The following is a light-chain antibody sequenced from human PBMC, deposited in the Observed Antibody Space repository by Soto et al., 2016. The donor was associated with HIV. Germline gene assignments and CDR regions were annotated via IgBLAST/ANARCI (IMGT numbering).Light chain of an antibody. CDR2: QDN. J-gene: IGLJ2*01. CDR1: KLGDKY. CDR3: QAWDSGTAV. V-gene: IGLV3-1*01. Sequence: SYELTQPPSVSVSPGQTASITCSGNKLGDKYACWYQQKPGQSPVLVIYQDNKRPSGIPERFSGSNSGNTATLTISGTQAMDEADYYCQAWDSGTAVFGGGTKADRP.